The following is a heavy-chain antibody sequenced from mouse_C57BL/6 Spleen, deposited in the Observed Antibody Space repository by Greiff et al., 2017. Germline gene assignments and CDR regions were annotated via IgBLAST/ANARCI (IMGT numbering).Heavy chain of an antibody. Sequence: EVKVEESGPGLVKPSQSLSLTCSVTGYSITSGYYWNWIRQFPGNKLEWMGYISYDGSNNYNPSLKNRISITRDTSKNQFFLKLNSVTTEDTATYYCARNHYYGSSPFAYWGQGTLVTVSA. CDR3: ARNHYYGSSPFAY. CDR1: GYSITSGYY. V-gene: IGHV3-6*01. CDR2: ISYDGSN. J-gene: IGHJ3*01. D-gene: IGHD1-1*01.